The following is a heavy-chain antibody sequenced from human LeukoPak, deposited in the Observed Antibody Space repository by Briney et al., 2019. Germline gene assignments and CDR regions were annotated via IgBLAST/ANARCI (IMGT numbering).Heavy chain of an antibody. D-gene: IGHD4-23*01. V-gene: IGHV3-30*19. Sequence: GGSLRLSCAASGFTFSSYGMHWVRQAPGKGLEWVAVMSYDGSNKYYADSVKGRFTISRDNSKNTLYLQMNSLRAEDTSVYYCARPQTMTTVAFDVFDIWGQGTMVTVSS. CDR3: ARPQTMTTVAFDVFDI. CDR2: MSYDGSNK. CDR1: GFTFSSYG. J-gene: IGHJ3*02.